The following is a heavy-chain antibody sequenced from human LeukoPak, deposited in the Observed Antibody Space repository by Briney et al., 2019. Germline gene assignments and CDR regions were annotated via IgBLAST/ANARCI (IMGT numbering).Heavy chain of an antibody. J-gene: IGHJ3*01. CDR2: IKQDGSEQ. CDR1: GFTFTSYW. V-gene: IGHV3-7*01. CDR3: ARDRSSDFYVDAFDF. D-gene: IGHD3-22*01. Sequence: PGGSLRLSCAASGFTFTSYWMSWVRQAPGKGREWVANIKQDGSEQFYVDSVKGRFIISRDNTKNSLYLQMNSLRVEDTAVYYCARDRSSDFYVDAFDFWGQGTMVTVSS.